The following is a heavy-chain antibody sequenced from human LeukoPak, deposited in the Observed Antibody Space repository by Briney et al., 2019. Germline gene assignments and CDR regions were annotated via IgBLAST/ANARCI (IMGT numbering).Heavy chain of an antibody. CDR1: GGSISSYY. CDR2: IYYSGST. CDR3: ARHGDTAMVSDY. Sequence: PSETLSLTCTVSGGSISSYYWSWIRQPPGKGLEWIGYIYYSGSTNYNPSLKSRVTISVDTSKNQFSLKLSSVTAADTAVYYCARHGDTAMVSDYWGQGTLVTVSS. D-gene: IGHD5-18*01. V-gene: IGHV4-59*08. J-gene: IGHJ4*02.